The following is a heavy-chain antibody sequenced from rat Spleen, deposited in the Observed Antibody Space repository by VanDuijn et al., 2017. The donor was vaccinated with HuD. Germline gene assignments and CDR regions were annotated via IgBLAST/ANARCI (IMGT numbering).Heavy chain of an antibody. V-gene: IGHV5-29*01. D-gene: IGHD1-9*01. CDR3: ARGNTMGIIPFDY. CDR1: GFTFSDYY. CDR2: ISYDGSST. J-gene: IGHJ2*01. Sequence: EVQLVESDGGLVQPGRSLKLSCAASGFTFSDYYMAWVRQAPTKGLEWVATISYDGSSTYYRDSVKGRFTISRDNAKSTLYLQMDSLRSEDTATYYCARGNTMGIIPFDYWGQGVMVTVSS.